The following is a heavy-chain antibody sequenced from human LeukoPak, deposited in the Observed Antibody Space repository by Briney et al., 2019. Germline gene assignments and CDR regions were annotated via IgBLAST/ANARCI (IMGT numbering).Heavy chain of an antibody. V-gene: IGHV3-30-3*01. D-gene: IGHD3-22*01. J-gene: IGHJ4*02. CDR3: ARDGRRYYDSSGYYEPPDY. CDR2: ISYDGSNK. CDR1: GFTFSSYA. Sequence: GGSLRLSCAASGFTFSSYAMHWVRQAPGKGLEWVAVISYDGSNKYYADSVKGRFTISRDNSKNTLYLQMNSLRAEDTAVYYCARDGRRYYDSSGYYEPPDYWGQGTLVTVSS.